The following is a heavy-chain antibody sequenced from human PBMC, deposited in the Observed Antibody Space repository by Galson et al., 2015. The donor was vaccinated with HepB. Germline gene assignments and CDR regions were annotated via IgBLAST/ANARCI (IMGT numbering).Heavy chain of an antibody. CDR3: ASSSVVVALREYYYYGMDV. Sequence: CAISGDSVSSNSAAWNWIRQSPSRGLEWLGRTYYRSKWYNDYEVSVKSRITINPDTSKNQFSLQLNSVTPEDTAVYYCASSSVVVALREYYYYGMDVWGQGTTVTVSS. D-gene: IGHD2-15*01. CDR1: GDSVSSNSAA. V-gene: IGHV6-1*01. CDR2: TYYRSKWYN. J-gene: IGHJ6*02.